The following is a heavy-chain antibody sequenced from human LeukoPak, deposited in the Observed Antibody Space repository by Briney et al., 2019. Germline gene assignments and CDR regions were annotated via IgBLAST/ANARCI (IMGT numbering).Heavy chain of an antibody. V-gene: IGHV3-7*01. Sequence: GSLRLSRAPSGFTFSRYWEIWVRPPPRKGLEWVASIKDDGRQKYYLDSVKGRFSVSRDNAKNSVYLQMDGLRAEDTALYYCARDASRGFDTWGQGTLVTVSS. J-gene: IGHJ4*02. CDR2: IKDDGRQK. D-gene: IGHD5-24*01. CDR3: ARDASRGFDT. CDR1: GFTFSRYW.